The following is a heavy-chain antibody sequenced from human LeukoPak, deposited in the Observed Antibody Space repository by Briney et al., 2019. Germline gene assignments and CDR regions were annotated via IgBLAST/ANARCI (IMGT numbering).Heavy chain of an antibody. V-gene: IGHV1-69*05. CDR2: IIPIFGTA. D-gene: IGHD3-10*01. CDR3: ARAGRADPHYWYFDL. J-gene: IGHJ2*01. Sequence: SVKVSCKASGGTFSSYAISWVRQAPGQGLEWMGGIIPIFGTANYAQKFQGRVTITTDESTSTAYMELSSLRSEDTAVYYCARAGRADPHYWYFDLWGRGTPVTVSS. CDR1: GGTFSSYA.